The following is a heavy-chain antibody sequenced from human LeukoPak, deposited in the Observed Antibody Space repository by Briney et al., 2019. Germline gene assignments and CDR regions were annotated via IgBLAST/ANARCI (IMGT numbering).Heavy chain of an antibody. V-gene: IGHV3-30*02. CDR2: IRYDGSNK. CDR1: GFTFSSYG. CDR3: AKMETSGSYPRDY. D-gene: IGHD1-26*01. J-gene: IGHJ4*02. Sequence: GGSLRLSCAASGFTFSSYGMHWGRQAPGKGLEWVSFIRYDGSNKYYADSVKGRFTISRDNSKNTLYLQMNSLRAEDTAVYYCAKMETSGSYPRDYWGQGTLVTVSS.